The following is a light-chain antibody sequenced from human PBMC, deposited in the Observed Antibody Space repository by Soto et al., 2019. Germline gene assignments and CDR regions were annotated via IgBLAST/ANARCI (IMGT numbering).Light chain of an antibody. V-gene: IGLV2-18*01. Sequence: QSALTQPPSVSGSPGQSVTISCTGTSTDFVSYNRVSWYQQPPGTAPKLMIYEVSKRPSGVPERFSGSKSGNTASLTISGLQAADEADYYCSLYTSENAYVFGAGTKSPA. CDR2: EVS. CDR1: STDFVSYNR. CDR3: SLYTSENAYV. J-gene: IGLJ1*01.